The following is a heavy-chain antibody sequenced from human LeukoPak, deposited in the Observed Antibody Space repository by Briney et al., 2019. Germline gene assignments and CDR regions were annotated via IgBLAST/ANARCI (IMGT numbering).Heavy chain of an antibody. CDR2: IYSGGST. V-gene: IGHV3-66*01. CDR1: GFTVSSNY. J-gene: IGHJ4*02. Sequence: GGSLRLSCAASGFTVSSNYMSWVRQAPGKGLEWVSVIYSGGSTYYADSVKGRFTISRDNSKNTLYLQMNSLRAEDTAVYYCVKAGVVRGRIGHWGQGTLVTVSS. D-gene: IGHD3-10*01. CDR3: VKAGVVRGRIGH.